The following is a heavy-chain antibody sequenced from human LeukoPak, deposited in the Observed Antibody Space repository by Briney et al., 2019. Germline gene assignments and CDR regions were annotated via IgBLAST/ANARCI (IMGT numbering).Heavy chain of an antibody. J-gene: IGHJ6*03. Sequence: GASVKVSCKASGYTFTGHYMHWVRQAPGQGLEWMGWINPNSGGTNYAQKFQGRVTMTRDTSISTAYMELSRLRSDDTAVYYCARNTIFGVVHDTRYYYYYYMDVWGKGTTVTVSS. CDR3: ARNTIFGVVHDTRYYYYYYMDV. D-gene: IGHD3-3*01. V-gene: IGHV1-2*02. CDR2: INPNSGGT. CDR1: GYTFTGHY.